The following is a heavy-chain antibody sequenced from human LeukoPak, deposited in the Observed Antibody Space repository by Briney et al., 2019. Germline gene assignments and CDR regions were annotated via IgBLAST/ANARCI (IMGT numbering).Heavy chain of an antibody. CDR2: IYSGGST. D-gene: IGHD6-13*01. CDR3: AGRGDSRSLHPFDL. Sequence: GGSLRLSCAASGFTVSSNYMSWVRQAPGKGLEWVSVIYSGGSTYYADSVKGRFTISRDNSKNTLYLQMNSLRAEDTAVYYCAGRGDSRSLHPFDLWGQGTLVTVSS. V-gene: IGHV3-66*02. J-gene: IGHJ4*02. CDR1: GFTVSSNY.